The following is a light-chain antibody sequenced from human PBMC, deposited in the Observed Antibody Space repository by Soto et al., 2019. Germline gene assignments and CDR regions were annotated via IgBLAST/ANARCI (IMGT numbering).Light chain of an antibody. Sequence: EIVLTQYPGTLSLSPGERATLSCGASQTVGSSFLAWFKHKPGQAPRLLIYGASTRATGIPDRLSGSGSGTEFTLTISRMEPEDFAVYYCHQYGSSQTFGHGTKVDIK. V-gene: IGKV3-20*01. CDR1: QTVGSSF. CDR2: GAS. CDR3: HQYGSSQT. J-gene: IGKJ1*01.